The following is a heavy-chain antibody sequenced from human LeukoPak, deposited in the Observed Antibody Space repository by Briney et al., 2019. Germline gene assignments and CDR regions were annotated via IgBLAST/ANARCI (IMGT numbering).Heavy chain of an antibody. D-gene: IGHD6-13*01. CDR2: INPNINGT. CDR1: GYTFTGYY. V-gene: IGHV1-2*02. Sequence: ASVKVSCKASGYTFTGYYIHWVRQAPGQGLEWMGWINPNINGTNYAQKFQGRVTMTGDRSISTAYMDLSRLGSDDTAVYYCAREGSSSWYGGWFDPWGQGTLVTVSS. J-gene: IGHJ5*02. CDR3: AREGSSSWYGGWFDP.